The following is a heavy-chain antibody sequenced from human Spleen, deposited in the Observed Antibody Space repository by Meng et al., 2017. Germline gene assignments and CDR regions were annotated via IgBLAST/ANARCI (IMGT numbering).Heavy chain of an antibody. CDR3: ARDDSSGYSFDN. D-gene: IGHD3-22*01. Sequence: QVQLQESGSGLVKPSQTLPLTCTVSGCSISSGGYYWSWIRQHPGQGLQGIRYIHYSGSTYYNPSLKTRVSISVDTSKKQFSLQLNSVTAADTAVYYCARDDSSGYSFDNWGQGTLVTVSS. V-gene: IGHV4-31*03. CDR1: GCSISSGGYY. J-gene: IGHJ4*02. CDR2: IHYSGST.